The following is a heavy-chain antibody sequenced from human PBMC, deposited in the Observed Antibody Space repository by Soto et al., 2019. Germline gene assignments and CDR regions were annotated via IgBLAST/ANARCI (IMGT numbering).Heavy chain of an antibody. V-gene: IGHV4-34*01. Sequence: SETLSLTCAVYGGSFSGYYWSWIRQPPGKGLEFVGEINHSGSTNYNPSLKSRVTISVDTSKNQFSLKLSSVTAADTAVYYCARGYRRYYYDSSGYPYWAQGTLVTISS. CDR2: INHSGST. J-gene: IGHJ1*01. CDR1: GGSFSGYY. CDR3: ARGYRRYYYDSSGYPY. D-gene: IGHD3-22*01.